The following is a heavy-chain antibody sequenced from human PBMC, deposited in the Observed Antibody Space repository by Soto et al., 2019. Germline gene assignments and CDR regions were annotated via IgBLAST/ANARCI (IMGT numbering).Heavy chain of an antibody. V-gene: IGHV3-30*18. D-gene: IGHD3-22*01. CDR2: ISYDGSNK. J-gene: IGHJ4*02. Sequence: QVQLVESGGGVVQPGRSLRLSCAASGFTFSSYGMHWVRQAPGKVLEWVAVISYDGSNKYYADSVKGRFTISRDNSKNTLYLQMNSLRAEDTAVYYCAKLGIPDYDSSGYYYVEDYWGQATLVTVSS. CDR3: AKLGIPDYDSSGYYYVEDY. CDR1: GFTFSSYG.